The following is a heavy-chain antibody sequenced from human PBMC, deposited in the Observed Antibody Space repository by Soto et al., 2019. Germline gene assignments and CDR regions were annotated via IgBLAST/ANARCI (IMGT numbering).Heavy chain of an antibody. CDR1: GFDFEDYA. Sequence: GGSLRLSCAAAGFDFEDYAMHWVRQVPGKGLEWVSLTNSDGTDSYYADSVKGRFTISRDNAKTTLYLQMDRLRPEDTALYFCAKSLYYYDSSPLDHWGQGTLVTVSS. V-gene: IGHV3-43D*04. J-gene: IGHJ4*02. D-gene: IGHD3-22*01. CDR2: TNSDGTDS. CDR3: AKSLYYYDSSPLDH.